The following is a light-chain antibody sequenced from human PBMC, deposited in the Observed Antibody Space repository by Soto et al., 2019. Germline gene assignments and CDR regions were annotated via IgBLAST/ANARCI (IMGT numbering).Light chain of an antibody. CDR2: EGI. CDR3: CSYAGSGTDNYV. CDR1: SSDIGTYNL. V-gene: IGLV2-23*01. J-gene: IGLJ1*01. Sequence: QSALTQPASVSGSPGQSITISCTGTSSDIGTYNLVSWYQHYPGKAPKLMIYEGIKRPSGVSNRFSGSKSGNTAFLTISGLESEYEADYYFCSYAGSGTDNYVFGSGTKSPS.